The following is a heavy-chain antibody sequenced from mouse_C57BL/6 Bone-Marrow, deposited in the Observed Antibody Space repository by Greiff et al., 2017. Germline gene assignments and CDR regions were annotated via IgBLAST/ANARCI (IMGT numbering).Heavy chain of an antibody. CDR1: GYTFTSYW. J-gene: IGHJ1*03. D-gene: IGHD3-1*01. Sequence: VQLQQPGAELVMPGASVKLSCKASGYTFTSYWMHWVKQRPGQGLEWIGEIDPSDSYTNYNQKFKGKSTLTVDKSSSTAYMQLSSLTSEDSAVYYCVRERHGGYFDVWGTGTTVTVSS. CDR2: IDPSDSYT. CDR3: VRERHGGYFDV. V-gene: IGHV1-69*01.